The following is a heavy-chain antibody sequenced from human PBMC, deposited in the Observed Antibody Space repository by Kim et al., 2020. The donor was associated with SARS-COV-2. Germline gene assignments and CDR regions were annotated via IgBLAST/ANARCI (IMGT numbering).Heavy chain of an antibody. D-gene: IGHD5-18*01. CDR2: IIPIFGTA. CDR3: ARGPQDVPVTAMVSQAYYYYYGMDV. J-gene: IGHJ6*02. V-gene: IGHV1-69*13. Sequence: SVKVSCKASGGTFSSYAISWVRQAPGQGLEWMGGIIPIFGTANYAQKFQGRVTITADESTSTAYMELSSLRSEDTAVYYCARGPQDVPVTAMVSQAYYYYYGMDVWGQGTTVTVSS. CDR1: GGTFSSYA.